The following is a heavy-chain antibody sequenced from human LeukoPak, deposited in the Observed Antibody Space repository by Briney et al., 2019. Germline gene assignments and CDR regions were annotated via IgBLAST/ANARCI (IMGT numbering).Heavy chain of an antibody. J-gene: IGHJ4*02. CDR1: GDTLPELS. D-gene: IGHD6-19*01. CDR3: ATDGSSAWYEDY. CDR2: FDALDDKT. V-gene: IGHV1-24*01. Sequence: ASVKVSCKVSGDTLPELSIHWVRQAPGEGLEWMGVFDALDDKTIHAQKFQGRVIMSVDSSTNTAHMELSSLRSEDTAVYYCATDGSSAWYEDYWGQGTLVILSS.